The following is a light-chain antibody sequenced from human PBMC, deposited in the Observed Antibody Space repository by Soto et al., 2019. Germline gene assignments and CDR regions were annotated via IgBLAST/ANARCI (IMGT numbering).Light chain of an antibody. CDR3: QQYNNWPRGT. J-gene: IGKJ1*01. V-gene: IGKV3-15*01. CDR2: GAS. CDR1: QSVSNN. Sequence: IVMTQSPASLSVSPGEGATLSCRASQSVSNNLAWYQQKPGQAPRLLIYGASTRATGIPARFSGSGSGTDFTLTISSLQSEDFAVYYCQQYNNWPRGTLGQGTKVEI.